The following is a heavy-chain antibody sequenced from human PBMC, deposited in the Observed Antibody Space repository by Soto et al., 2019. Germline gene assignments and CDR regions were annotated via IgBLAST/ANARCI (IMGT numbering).Heavy chain of an antibody. D-gene: IGHD6-19*01. Sequence: GSLRLSCAASGFTFSSYSMNWVRRAPGKGLEWVSYISSSSSTIYYADSVKGRFTISRDNAKNSLYLQMNSLRAEDTAVYYCARDAGPYSSGWYYWGQGTLVTVSS. V-gene: IGHV3-48*01. CDR3: ARDAGPYSSGWYY. CDR2: ISSSSSTI. J-gene: IGHJ4*02. CDR1: GFTFSSYS.